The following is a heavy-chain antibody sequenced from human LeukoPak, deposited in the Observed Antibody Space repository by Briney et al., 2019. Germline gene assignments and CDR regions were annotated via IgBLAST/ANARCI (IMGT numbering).Heavy chain of an antibody. CDR2: INPSGGST. J-gene: IGHJ5*02. CDR1: GYTFTSYY. Sequence: ASVKVSCKASGYTFTSYYMHWVRQAPGQGLEWMGIINPSGGSTSYAQKFQGRVTMATDTSTSTAYMELRSLRSDDTAVYYCARYTILEWLSNWFDPWGQGTLVTVSS. CDR3: ARYTILEWLSNWFDP. V-gene: IGHV1-46*01. D-gene: IGHD3-3*01.